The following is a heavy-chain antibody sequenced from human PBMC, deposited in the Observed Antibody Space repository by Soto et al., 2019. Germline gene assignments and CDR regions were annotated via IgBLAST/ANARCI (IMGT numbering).Heavy chain of an antibody. Sequence: SVKVSCKASGGTFSSYAISWVRQAPGQGLEWMGGIIPIFGTANYAQKFQGRVTITADKSTSTAYMELSSLRSEDTAVYYCARDRSSAYCSSTSCYSLGYYYYGMDVRGKGTTVTDSS. J-gene: IGHJ6*04. D-gene: IGHD2-2*01. V-gene: IGHV1-69*06. CDR3: ARDRSSAYCSSTSCYSLGYYYYGMDV. CDR2: IIPIFGTA. CDR1: GGTFSSYA.